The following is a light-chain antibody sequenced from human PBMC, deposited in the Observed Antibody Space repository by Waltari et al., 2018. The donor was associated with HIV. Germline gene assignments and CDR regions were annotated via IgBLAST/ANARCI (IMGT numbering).Light chain of an antibody. Sequence: SSELTQDPAVSVALGQTVRITCRGDSLPSYYATWYQKKPGQAPLLVIYDKNNRPSGIPDRFSGSSSGDTASMTITGAQAEDEADYYCNSRDTSGNPVVFGGGTKLTVL. CDR1: SLPSYY. J-gene: IGLJ2*01. CDR3: NSRDTSGNPVV. V-gene: IGLV3-19*01. CDR2: DKN.